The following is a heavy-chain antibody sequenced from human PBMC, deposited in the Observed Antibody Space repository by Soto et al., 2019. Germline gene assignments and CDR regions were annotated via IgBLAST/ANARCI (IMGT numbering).Heavy chain of an antibody. Sequence: SSVKVSCKASGGTFGSCASSWVRQAPGQGLEWMGGIISIFATANYAQKFQGRVTITADESTSTAYMEPSSLRSEDTAVYYCARGGCSSTSCYKGYYYYYGMVVWGQGTTVTVS. CDR3: ARGGCSSTSCYKGYYYYYGMVV. D-gene: IGHD2-2*02. V-gene: IGHV1-69*13. CDR1: GGTFGSCA. CDR2: IISIFATA. J-gene: IGHJ6*02.